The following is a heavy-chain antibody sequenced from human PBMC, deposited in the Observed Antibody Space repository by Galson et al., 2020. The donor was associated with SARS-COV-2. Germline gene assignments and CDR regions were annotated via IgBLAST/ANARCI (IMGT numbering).Heavy chain of an antibody. CDR3: ARVEPLGLDWTLFDP. CDR1: GFTFDDYG. J-gene: IGHJ5*02. Sequence: GGSLRLSCAASGFTFDDYGMSWVRQAPGKGLEWVSGINWNGGSTGYADSVKGRFTISRDNDKNSLYLQMNSLRAEDTALYHCARVEPLGLDWTLFDPWGQGTLVTVSS. CDR2: INWNGGST. D-gene: IGHD3-9*01. V-gene: IGHV3-20*01.